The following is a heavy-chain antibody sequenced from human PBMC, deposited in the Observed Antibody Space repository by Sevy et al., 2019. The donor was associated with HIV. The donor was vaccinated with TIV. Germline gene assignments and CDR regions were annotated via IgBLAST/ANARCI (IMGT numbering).Heavy chain of an antibody. CDR2: IGTLTDT. D-gene: IGHD6-13*01. Sequence: GGSLRLSCVASGFTFSTYDMHWVRQVTGKGLEWVSGIGTLTDTYYPDSVKGGFIISRENAKNSLYLQMNSLRAGDTAGYYCARACAAAGGKSGPIDAFDIWGQGTLVTVSS. CDR3: ARACAAAGGKSGPIDAFDI. CDR1: GFTFSTYD. J-gene: IGHJ3*02. V-gene: IGHV3-13*01.